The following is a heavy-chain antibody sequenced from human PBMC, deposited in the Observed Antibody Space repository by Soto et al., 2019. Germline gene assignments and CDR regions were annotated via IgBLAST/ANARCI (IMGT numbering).Heavy chain of an antibody. D-gene: IGHD2-2*01. CDR3: ARDYCSSTSCSLPIDY. V-gene: IGHV1-2*02. J-gene: IGHJ4*02. Sequence: GASVKVSCKASGYTFTGYYMHWVRQAPGQGLEWMGWINANSGGTNYAQKFQGRVTMTRDTSISTAYMELSRLRSDDTAVYYCARDYCSSTSCSLPIDYWGQGTLVTVSS. CDR1: GYTFTGYY. CDR2: INANSGGT.